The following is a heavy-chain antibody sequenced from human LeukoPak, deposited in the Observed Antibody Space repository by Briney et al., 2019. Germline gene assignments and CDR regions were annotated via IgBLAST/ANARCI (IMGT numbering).Heavy chain of an antibody. CDR1: GYSISSGDY. CDR2: IYHSGST. Sequence: SETLSLTCTVSGYSISSGDYWGWIRQPPGKGLEWIGSIYHSGSTYYNPSLKSRVTISVDTSKNQFSLKLSSVTAADTAVYYCARVVSGNDYVWGSYRPYYFDYWGQGTLVTVSS. CDR3: ARVVSGNDYVWGSYRPYYFDY. V-gene: IGHV4-38-2*02. D-gene: IGHD3-16*02. J-gene: IGHJ4*02.